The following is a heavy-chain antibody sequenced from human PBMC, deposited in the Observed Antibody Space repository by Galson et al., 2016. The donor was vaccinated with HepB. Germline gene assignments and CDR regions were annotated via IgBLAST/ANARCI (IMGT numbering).Heavy chain of an antibody. CDR3: ARDRDAFMASYYYYGMDV. J-gene: IGHJ6*02. CDR2: INPRGGGT. D-gene: IGHD3-3*02. CDR1: GYTFTRYY. V-gene: IGHV1-46*01. Sequence: SVKVSCKASGYTFTRYYVNWVRQAPGQGLEWMGAINPRGGGTTYAQKFQGRVTLIRDTSTSTTYMELSSLGSEDTAVYFCARDRDAFMASYYYYGMDVWGQGTTVTVSS.